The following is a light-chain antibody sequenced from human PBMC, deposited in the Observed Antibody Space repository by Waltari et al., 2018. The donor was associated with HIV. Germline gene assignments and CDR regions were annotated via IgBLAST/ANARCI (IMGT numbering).Light chain of an antibody. V-gene: IGLV1-44*01. CDR3: AAWDDYMEGHV. CDR2: NTF. CDR1: SANIGTHT. J-gene: IGLJ2*01. Sequence: HSVLTQPPSASGPPGQTVTISCSGSSANIGTHTVTWYQQLPGTAPKLLIYNTFQRPSGVPDRVSGSQSGTSASLAISGLQSEDEADYFCAAWDDYMEGHVFGGGTKVTIL.